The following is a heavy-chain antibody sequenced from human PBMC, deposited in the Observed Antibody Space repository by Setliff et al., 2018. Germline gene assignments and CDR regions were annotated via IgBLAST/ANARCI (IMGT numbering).Heavy chain of an antibody. CDR2: IIPIFGTA. D-gene: IGHD2-8*01. J-gene: IGHJ6*03. V-gene: IGHV1-69*05. Sequence: VSCRASGGTFSSYAISWVRQAPGQGLEWMGGIIPIFGTANYAQKFQGRVTMTRNTSIGTAYMELSSLRSEDTAVYYCARVTPGSSIVLMAMYYYYYYIDVWGKGTTVTVSS. CDR1: GGTFSSYA. CDR3: ARVTPGSSIVLMAMYYYYYYIDV.